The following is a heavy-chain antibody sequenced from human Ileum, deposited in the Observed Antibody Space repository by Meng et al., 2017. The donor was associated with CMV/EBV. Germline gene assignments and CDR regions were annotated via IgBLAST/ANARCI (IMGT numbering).Heavy chain of an antibody. Sequence: GESLKISCAASGFTFSSFAMSWVRQAPGKGLEWVSIIYSGGGSTYYSDSVRGRFTISRDNSKNTLYLQMNSLRADDTAVYYCAKDPNAARGVEYFQYWGQGSLVTSPQ. CDR1: GFTFSSFA. D-gene: IGHD3-10*01. V-gene: IGHV3-23*03. CDR3: AKDPNAARGVEYFQY. J-gene: IGHJ1*01. CDR2: IYSGGGST.